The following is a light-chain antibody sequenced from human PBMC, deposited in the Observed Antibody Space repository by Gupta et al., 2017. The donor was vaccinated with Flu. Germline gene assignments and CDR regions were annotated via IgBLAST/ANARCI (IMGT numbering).Light chain of an antibody. CDR1: SSNFANND. CDR2: DNN. J-gene: IGLJ3*02. V-gene: IGLV1-51*01. Sequence: QSVLTQPPSVSAAPGQRVTISCSGSSSNFANNDISWYQQLPGTAPKLLIYDNNKRPSGIPDRFSVSKSGTSATLGITGLQTGDEADYYCGTWDASLSVVVFGGGTKLTVL. CDR3: GTWDASLSVVV.